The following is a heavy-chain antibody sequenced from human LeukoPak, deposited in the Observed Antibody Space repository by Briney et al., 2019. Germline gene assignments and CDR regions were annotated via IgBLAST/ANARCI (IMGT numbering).Heavy chain of an antibody. J-gene: IGHJ3*02. CDR3: ARSTPAWEDAFDI. V-gene: IGHV4-59*01. Sequence: PSETLSLTCAVYGGSFSGYYWSWIRQPPGKGLEWIGYIYYSGSTNYNPSLKSRVTISVDTSKNQFSLKLSSVTAADTAVYYCARSTPAWEDAFDIWGQGTMVTVSS. D-gene: IGHD1-26*01. CDR1: GGSFSGYY. CDR2: IYYSGST.